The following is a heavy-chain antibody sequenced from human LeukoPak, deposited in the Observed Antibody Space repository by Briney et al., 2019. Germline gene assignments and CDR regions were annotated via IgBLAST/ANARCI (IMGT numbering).Heavy chain of an antibody. CDR3: AKLLLGWFGRTEGYGMDV. Sequence: PGGSLRLSCAASGFTFSSYAMSWVRQAPGKGLEWVSAISGSGGSTYYADSVKGRFTISRDNSKNTLYLQMNSLRAEDTAVYYCAKLLLGWFGRTEGYGMDVWGQGTTVTVSS. J-gene: IGHJ6*02. CDR2: ISGSGGST. CDR1: GFTFSSYA. V-gene: IGHV3-23*01. D-gene: IGHD3-10*01.